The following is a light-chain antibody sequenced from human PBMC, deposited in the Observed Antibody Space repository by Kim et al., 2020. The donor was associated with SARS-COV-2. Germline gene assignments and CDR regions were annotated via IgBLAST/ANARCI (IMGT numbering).Light chain of an antibody. CDR2: AAS. CDR3: QQRSTT. Sequence: TLSLSPGDRATLSRRASQSIHTYLAWYQQKPGKAPRLLIYAASSRASVVPARFSGSGSGTDFTLTISSLEPEDFAVYYCQQRSTTFGQGTRLEIK. J-gene: IGKJ5*01. V-gene: IGKV3-11*01. CDR1: QSIHTY.